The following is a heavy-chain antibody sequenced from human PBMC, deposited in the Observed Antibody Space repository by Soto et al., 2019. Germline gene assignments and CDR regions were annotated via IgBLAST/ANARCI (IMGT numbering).Heavy chain of an antibody. CDR3: ARDDRGGSGSYLYGMDV. CDR1: GFTVSSYS. V-gene: IGHV3-21*01. Sequence: PGGSLRLSCVTSGFTVSSYSMNWVRQAPGKGLEWVSSISSSSSYIYYADSVKGRFTISRDNAKNSLYLQMNSLRAEDTAVYYCARDDRGGSGSYLYGMDVWGQGTTVTVSS. CDR2: ISSSSSYI. D-gene: IGHD3-10*01. J-gene: IGHJ6*02.